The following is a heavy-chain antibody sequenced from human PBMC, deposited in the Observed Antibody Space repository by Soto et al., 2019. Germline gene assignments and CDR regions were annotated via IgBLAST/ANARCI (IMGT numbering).Heavy chain of an antibody. CDR3: TIVSWSGEVFDI. Sequence: QVQLVQSGAEVKKPGSAVKVSCKDSGGTFSTYSMFWVRQAPGQGLEWMGRIIPMLGIANYAQKFQGIVTITADTSTATAYMELSTLRSEHTALYYSTIVSWSGEVFDIWGQGTMLTVSS. CDR1: GGTFSTYS. V-gene: IGHV1-69*02. D-gene: IGHD2-15*01. CDR2: IIPMLGIA. J-gene: IGHJ3*02.